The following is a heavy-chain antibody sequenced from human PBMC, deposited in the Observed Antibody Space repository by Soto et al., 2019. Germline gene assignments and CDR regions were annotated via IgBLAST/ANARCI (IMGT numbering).Heavy chain of an antibody. Sequence: GGSLSLSCAAPGSTFRSFSMNWVRQAPGKGLEWVSTISGNSAYIYYTDALRGRFTISRDNAKNSLHLQMNSLRAEDTAVYYCTRDASRDSSARGWFDPWGPGTLVTVSS. V-gene: IGHV3-21*01. J-gene: IGHJ5*02. D-gene: IGHD6-13*01. CDR2: ISGNSAYI. CDR1: GSTFRSFS. CDR3: TRDASRDSSARGWFDP.